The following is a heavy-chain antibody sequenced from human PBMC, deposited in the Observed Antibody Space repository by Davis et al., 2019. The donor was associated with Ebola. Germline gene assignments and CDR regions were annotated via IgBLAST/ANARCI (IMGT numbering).Heavy chain of an antibody. V-gene: IGHV3-13*01. J-gene: IGHJ4*02. CDR3: ARASFGSHYFDY. CDR1: GLSFRSYD. D-gene: IGHD3-3*01. CDR2: IGTAGDT. Sequence: SGETSGLSFRSYDMHWVRQPIGKGLEWVSAIGTAGDTYYAGSMKGRFTVSRENVKNSLFLQMNSLRAEDTAVYYCARASFGSHYFDYWGPGTLVTVSS.